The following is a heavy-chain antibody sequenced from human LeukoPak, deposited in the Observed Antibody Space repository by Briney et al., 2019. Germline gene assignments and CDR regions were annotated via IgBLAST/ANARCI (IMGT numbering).Heavy chain of an antibody. CDR3: ARDRSYYYDSSGVFDY. Sequence: SQTLSLTCTISGDSVTSSNIAWNWIRQSPSRGLEWLGRTYYRSKWYSEYAVSVKSRISINADTSMHQFSLQLNSVTAADTAVYYCARDRSYYYDSSGVFDYWGQGTLVTVSS. CDR1: GDSVTSSNIA. V-gene: IGHV6-1*01. J-gene: IGHJ4*02. CDR2: TYYRSKWYS. D-gene: IGHD3-22*01.